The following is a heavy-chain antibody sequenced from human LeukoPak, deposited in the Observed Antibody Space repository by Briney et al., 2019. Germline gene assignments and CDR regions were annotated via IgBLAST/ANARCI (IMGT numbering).Heavy chain of an antibody. CDR1: GFTFSSYG. CDR2: ISSSSTI. V-gene: IGHV3-48*01. J-gene: IGHJ4*02. D-gene: IGHD2-15*01. CDR3: TRVHGGYPFDS. Sequence: GGSLRLSCAASGFTFSSYGMSWVRQAPGKGLEWVSFISSSSTIYYADSVKGRFTISRDNAKNSLYLQMNSLRAEDTAVYYCTRVHGGYPFDSWGQGTLVTVSS.